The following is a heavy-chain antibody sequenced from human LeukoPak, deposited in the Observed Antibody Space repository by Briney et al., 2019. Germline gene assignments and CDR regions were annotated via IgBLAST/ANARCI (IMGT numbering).Heavy chain of an antibody. CDR1: GYTLINYA. J-gene: IGHJ4*02. Sequence: ASVKVSCKASGYTLINYALNWVRQATGQGLEWMGWINTNTGNPTYAQGFTGRFVFSLDTSVNTAYLQISRLKAEDTAIYYCARVQGYCSTTRCYPHYWGQGTLVTVSS. V-gene: IGHV7-4-1*02. CDR2: INTNTGNP. CDR3: ARVQGYCSTTRCYPHY. D-gene: IGHD2-2*01.